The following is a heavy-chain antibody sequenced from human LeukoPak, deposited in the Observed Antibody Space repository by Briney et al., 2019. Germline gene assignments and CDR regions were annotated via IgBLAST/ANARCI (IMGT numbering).Heavy chain of an antibody. CDR3: ARDLHEDEPSRYYYYGMDV. Sequence: GASVKVSCKASGGTFSSYAISWVRQAPGQGLEWMGWINPNSGGTNYAQKFQGWVTMTRDTSISTAYMELSRLRSDDTAVYYCARDLHEDEPSRYYYYGMDVWGQGTTVTVSS. CDR1: GGTFSSYA. J-gene: IGHJ6*02. V-gene: IGHV1-2*04. D-gene: IGHD1-14*01. CDR2: INPNSGGT.